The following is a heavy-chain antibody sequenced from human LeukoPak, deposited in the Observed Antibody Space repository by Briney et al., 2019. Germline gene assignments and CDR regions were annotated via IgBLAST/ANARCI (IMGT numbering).Heavy chain of an antibody. CDR1: GGPISNYY. D-gene: IGHD5-12*01. CDR2: IYSSGTT. Sequence: PSETLSLTCTVSGGPISNYYWSWIRQPAGKGLEWIGRIYSSGTTIYSPSLKSRVTMSVDTSKNQFSLKLSSVTAADTAVYFCASGSSGYDPWGQGTLVTVSS. J-gene: IGHJ5*02. CDR3: ASGSSGYDP. V-gene: IGHV4-4*07.